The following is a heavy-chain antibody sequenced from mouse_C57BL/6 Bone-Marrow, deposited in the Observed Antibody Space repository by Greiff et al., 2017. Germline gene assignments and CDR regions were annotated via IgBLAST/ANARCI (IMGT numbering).Heavy chain of an antibody. D-gene: IGHD4-1*01. CDR2: IYPGSGST. Sequence: QVQLQQSGAELVKPGASVKMSCKASGYTFTSYWITWVKQRPGQGLEWIGDIYPGSGSTNYNEKFKSKATLTVDTSSSTAYMQLSSLTSEDSAVYYCARAMDWDTTGYWGQGTTLTVSS. J-gene: IGHJ2*01. CDR1: GYTFTSYW. CDR3: ARAMDWDTTGY. V-gene: IGHV1-55*01.